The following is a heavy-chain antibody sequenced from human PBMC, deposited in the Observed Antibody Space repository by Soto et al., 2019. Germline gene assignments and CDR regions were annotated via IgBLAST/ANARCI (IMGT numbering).Heavy chain of an antibody. Sequence: QVQLVESGGGVVQPGRSLRLSCAASGFTFSSYAMHWVRQAPGKGLEWVAVISYDGSNKYYADSVKGRFTISRDNSKNTLYLQRNSLRAEDTAVDYCARVPSSSGQAQSDYLGKGSLVTVSS. D-gene: IGHD2-15*01. J-gene: IGHJ4*02. V-gene: IGHV3-30-3*01. CDR3: ARVPSSSGQAQSDY. CDR1: GFTFSSYA. CDR2: ISYDGSNK.